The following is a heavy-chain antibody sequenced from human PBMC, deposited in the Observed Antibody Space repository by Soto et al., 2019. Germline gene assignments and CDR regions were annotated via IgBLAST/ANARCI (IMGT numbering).Heavy chain of an antibody. CDR1: GGTFSSYA. V-gene: IGHV1-69*13. J-gene: IGHJ6*02. CDR3: ARDRVMVRGVSRSLYGMDV. Sequence: SVKVSCKASGGTFSSYAISWVRQAPGQGLEWMGGIIPIFGTANYAQKFQGRVTITADESTSTAYMELSSLRSEDTAVYYCARDRVMVRGVSRSLYGMDVWGQGTTVTVSS. D-gene: IGHD3-10*01. CDR2: IIPIFGTA.